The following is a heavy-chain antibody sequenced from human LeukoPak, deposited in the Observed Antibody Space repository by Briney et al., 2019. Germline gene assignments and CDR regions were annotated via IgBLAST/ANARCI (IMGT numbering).Heavy chain of an antibody. CDR3: ARTSGDWLSWAWIGVDV. J-gene: IGHJ6*02. CDR1: GGSFSSYY. D-gene: IGHD3-9*01. V-gene: IGHV4-34*01. Sequence: ASETLSLTCAVYGGSFSSYYWNWIRQPPGKGLEWIGEIEHSGSTKYNPSLKSRVTISVDTSKNQFSLKLSSVTAADTAVYYCARTSGDWLSWAWIGVDVWGQGTTVTVSS. CDR2: IEHSGST.